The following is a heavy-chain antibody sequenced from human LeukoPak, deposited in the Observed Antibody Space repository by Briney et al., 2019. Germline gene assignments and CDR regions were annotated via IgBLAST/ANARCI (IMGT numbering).Heavy chain of an antibody. V-gene: IGHV1-2*02. CDR1: GYTFTSYY. J-gene: IGHJ3*02. D-gene: IGHD2-2*01. Sequence: ASVKVSCKASGYTFTSYYMHWVRQAPGQGLEWMGWINPNSGGTNYAQKFQGRVTMTRDTSISTAYMELSRLRSDDTAVYYCARTAEFIGYCSSTSCPGGAFDIWGQGTMVTVSS. CDR2: INPNSGGT. CDR3: ARTAEFIGYCSSTSCPGGAFDI.